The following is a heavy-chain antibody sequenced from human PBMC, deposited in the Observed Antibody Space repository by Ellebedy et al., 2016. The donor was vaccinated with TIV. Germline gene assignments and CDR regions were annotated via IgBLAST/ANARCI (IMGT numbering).Heavy chain of an antibody. CDR2: IKQDGSAK. CDR1: GFTFSSYW. V-gene: IGHV3-7*01. J-gene: IGHJ4*01. Sequence: GGSLRLSXAASGFTFSSYWMQWVRQAPGKGLEWAANIKQDGSAKYYVDSVKGRFTISRDNAKNSVYLQMNNLRAEDTAVYYCARSPATGTVDYWGHGTLVTVSS. CDR3: ARSPATGTVDY. D-gene: IGHD1-1*01.